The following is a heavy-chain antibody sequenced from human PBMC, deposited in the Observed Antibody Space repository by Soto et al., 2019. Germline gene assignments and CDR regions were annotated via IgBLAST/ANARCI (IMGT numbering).Heavy chain of an antibody. CDR3: ASQPEDYSYRGYFHYYMDV. Sequence: GGSLRLSCAPSGFTFSSYGMHWVRQAPGMGLEWVAVIWYDGSNKYYADSVKGRFTISRDNSKNTLYLQMNSLRAEDTAVYYCASQPEDYSYRGYFHYYMDVWGEGTTVTVSS. V-gene: IGHV3-33*01. CDR2: IWYDGSNK. CDR1: GFTFSSYG. D-gene: IGHD4-4*01. J-gene: IGHJ6*03.